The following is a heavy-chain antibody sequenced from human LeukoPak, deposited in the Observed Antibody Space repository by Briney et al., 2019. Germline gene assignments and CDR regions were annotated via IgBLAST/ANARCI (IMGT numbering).Heavy chain of an antibody. CDR3: ARANDRGYYYDGGSDFDF. Sequence: SETLSLTCTVSGGSISSYFWSWIRQPPGKGLEWIGYIYYSGSTNYNPSLKSRVTISVDTSKNQFSLKLRSVTAADTAVYYCARANDRGYYYDGGSDFDFWCQGTLVTVSS. V-gene: IGHV4-59*01. CDR1: GGSISSYF. CDR2: IYYSGST. J-gene: IGHJ4*02. D-gene: IGHD3-22*01.